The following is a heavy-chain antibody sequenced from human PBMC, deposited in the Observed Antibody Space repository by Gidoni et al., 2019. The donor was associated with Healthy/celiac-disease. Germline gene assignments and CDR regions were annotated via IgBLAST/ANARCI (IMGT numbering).Heavy chain of an antibody. CDR1: GCSISSGGDY. CDR3: ARGVVVVTAIWFDP. V-gene: IGHV4-31*03. J-gene: IGHJ5*02. D-gene: IGHD2-21*02. CDR2: IYYSGST. Sequence: QVQLQESGPGLVTPSQTLSLTCTVSGCSISSGGDYWSWIRQHPGKGLEWIGYIYYSGSTYYNPSLKSRVTISVDTSKNQFSLKLSSVTAADTAVYYCARGVVVVTAIWFDPWGQGTLVTVSS.